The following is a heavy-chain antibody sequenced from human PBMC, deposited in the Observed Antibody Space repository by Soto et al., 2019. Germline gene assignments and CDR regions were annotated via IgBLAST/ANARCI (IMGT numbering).Heavy chain of an antibody. V-gene: IGHV5-51*01. CDR3: ARRLWSGYYSTRDAFVI. CDR2: IYPGDSDT. J-gene: IGHJ3*02. D-gene: IGHD3-3*01. CDR1: GYSFTSYW. Sequence: GESLKISCKGSGYSFTSYWIGWVRQMPGKGLEWMGIIYPGDSDTRYSPSFQGQVTISADKSISTAYLQWSSLKASDTAMYYCARRLWSGYYSTRDAFVIWGQGTMVNVSS.